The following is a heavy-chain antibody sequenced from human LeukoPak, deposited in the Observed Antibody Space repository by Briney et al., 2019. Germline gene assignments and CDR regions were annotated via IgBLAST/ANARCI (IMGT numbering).Heavy chain of an antibody. D-gene: IGHD6-6*01. CDR3: ARSSRLTFDY. Sequence: GGSLRLSCAASGFTFSSYEMNWVRQAPGKGLEWISYISASGTITHYADSVEGRFTISRDNAKNSLYLQMNSLRAEDTAVYYCARSSRLTFDYWGQGTLVTVSS. CDR2: ISASGTIT. J-gene: IGHJ4*02. CDR1: GFTFSSYE. V-gene: IGHV3-48*03.